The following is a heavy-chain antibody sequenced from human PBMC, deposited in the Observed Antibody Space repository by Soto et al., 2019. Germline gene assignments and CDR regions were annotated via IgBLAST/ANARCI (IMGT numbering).Heavy chain of an antibody. Sequence: PSQTLSLTCAISGDSVSSNSAAWSWIRQSPSRGLEWLGRTYYRSKWYNDYAVSVQSRITINPDTSKNQFSLQLNSVTPEDTAVYYLAGDNSSWSYFDYGGQENWVPAPS. D-gene: IGHD6-13*01. CDR1: GDSVSSNSAA. CDR2: TYYRSKWYN. CDR3: AGDNSSWSYFDY. V-gene: IGHV6-1*01. J-gene: IGHJ4*02.